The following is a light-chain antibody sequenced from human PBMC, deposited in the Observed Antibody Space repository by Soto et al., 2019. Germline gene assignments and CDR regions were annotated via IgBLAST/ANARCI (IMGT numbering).Light chain of an antibody. V-gene: IGKV3-15*01. CDR2: ATS. CDR3: QQYNNWPLT. J-gene: IGKJ4*01. CDR1: QSVSSN. Sequence: EIVMTQSPATLSVSPGERATLSCRANQSVSSNLAWYQQKPGQAPRLLIFATSTRATGIPARFSGSGSGTEFTLTISSLQSEDSAVYYCQQYNNWPLTFGGGTKVDIK.